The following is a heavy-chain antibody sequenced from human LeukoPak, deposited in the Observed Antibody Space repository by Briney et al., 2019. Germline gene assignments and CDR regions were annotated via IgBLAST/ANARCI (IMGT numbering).Heavy chain of an antibody. CDR2: ISGSGGST. CDR1: GFTFTSYA. V-gene: IGHV3-23*01. Sequence: PGGSLRLSCAASGFTFTSYAMSWVRQAPGKGLEWVSTISGSGGSTYYADSVKGRFTISRDNSKKTLYMQMNNLKAEDTAVYYCAKESNYYGSGSYFYWGQGTLVTVSS. J-gene: IGHJ4*02. D-gene: IGHD3-10*01. CDR3: AKESNYYGSGSYFY.